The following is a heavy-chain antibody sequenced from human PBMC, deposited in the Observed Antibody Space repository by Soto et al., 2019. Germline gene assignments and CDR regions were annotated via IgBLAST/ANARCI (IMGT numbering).Heavy chain of an antibody. D-gene: IGHD3-22*01. CDR2: IIPIFGTA. CDR3: ARGGQITMIAANAFDI. CDR1: GGTFSSYA. V-gene: IGHV1-69*01. J-gene: IGHJ3*02. Sequence: QVQLVQSGAEVKKPGSSVKVSCKASGGTFSSYAISWVRQAPGQGLEWMGGIIPIFGTANYAQKFQGRVTITADESTSTAYMEVRSLRSEDTAVYYCARGGQITMIAANAFDIWGQGTMVTVSS.